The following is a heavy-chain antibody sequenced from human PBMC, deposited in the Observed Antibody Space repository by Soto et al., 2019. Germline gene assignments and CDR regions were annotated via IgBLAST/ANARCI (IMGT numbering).Heavy chain of an antibody. D-gene: IGHD5-12*01. V-gene: IGHV3-23*01. Sequence: GGSLRLSCAASGFVFSDFQFNWVRQAPGKGLEWVSAISGSGGSTYYADSVKGRFTISRDNSKNTLYLQMNSLRAEGTAVYYCAKGDRGPPLHWGQGTLVTVSS. CDR1: GFVFSDFQ. CDR3: AKGDRGPPLH. J-gene: IGHJ4*02. CDR2: ISGSGGST.